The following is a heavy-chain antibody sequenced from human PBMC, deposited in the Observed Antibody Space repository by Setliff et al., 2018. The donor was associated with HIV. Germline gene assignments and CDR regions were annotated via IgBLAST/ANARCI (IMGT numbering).Heavy chain of an antibody. Sequence: ASVKVSCKASGYTFTTYGISWVRQAPGQGLEWMGWINPNSGGTNYAQKFQGRVTMTRDTSITTAYMELSGLRSDDTAVYYCARVGSRTIWFLLDYWGQGTLVTVSS. CDR3: ARVGSRTIWFLLDY. D-gene: IGHD3-10*01. V-gene: IGHV1-2*02. CDR1: GYTFTTYG. J-gene: IGHJ4*02. CDR2: INPNSGGT.